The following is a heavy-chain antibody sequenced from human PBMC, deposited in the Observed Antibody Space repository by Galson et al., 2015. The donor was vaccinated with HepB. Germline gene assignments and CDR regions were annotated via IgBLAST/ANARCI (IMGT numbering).Heavy chain of an antibody. CDR2: ISGSGGST. J-gene: IGHJ4*02. CDR3: ANSEALYYDSSGYYVFLAGFDY. D-gene: IGHD3-22*01. Sequence: SLRLSCAASGFTFSSYAMSWVRQAPGKGLEWVSAISGSGGSTYYADSVKGRFTISRDNSKNTLYLQMNSLRAEDTAVYYCANSEALYYDSSGYYVFLAGFDYWGQGTLVTVSS. V-gene: IGHV3-23*01. CDR1: GFTFSSYA.